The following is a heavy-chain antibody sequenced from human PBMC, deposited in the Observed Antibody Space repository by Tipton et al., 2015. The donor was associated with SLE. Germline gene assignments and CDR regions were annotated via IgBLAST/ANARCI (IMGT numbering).Heavy chain of an antibody. J-gene: IGHJ6*02. V-gene: IGHV1-2*06. Sequence: QSGPEVKKPGASVKVSCKASGYTFTGYYMHWVRQAPGEGLEWMGRINPNSGATKYAQKFQGRVTMASNTSISTAYMELSGLRSDDTAVYYCERERTTDDFYYYYAMDVWGQGTTVTVSS. CDR2: INPNSGAT. D-gene: IGHD4-11*01. CDR1: GYTFTGYY. CDR3: ERERTTDDFYYYYAMDV.